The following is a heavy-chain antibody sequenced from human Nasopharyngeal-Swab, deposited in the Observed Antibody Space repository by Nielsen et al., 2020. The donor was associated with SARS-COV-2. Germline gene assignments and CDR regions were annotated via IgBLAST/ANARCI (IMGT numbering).Heavy chain of an antibody. CDR2: IKSKTDGGTK. J-gene: IGHJ4*02. V-gene: IGHV3-15*01. Sequence: GESLKISCAASGFTFSNAWMSWVRQAPGKGLEWVGRIKSKTDGGTKDYAAPVKGRFTISRDDSKNTLYLQMNSLKTEDTAVYYCTTDPRITIFGVVIISQDYWGQGTLVTVAS. CDR3: TTDPRITIFGVVIISQDY. D-gene: IGHD3-3*01. CDR1: GFTFSNAW.